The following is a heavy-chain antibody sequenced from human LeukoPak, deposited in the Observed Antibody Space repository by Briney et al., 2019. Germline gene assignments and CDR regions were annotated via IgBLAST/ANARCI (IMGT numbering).Heavy chain of an antibody. D-gene: IGHD3-22*01. CDR3: ARKSATMNAAFDY. V-gene: IGHV3-74*01. Sequence: GGSLRLSCAASGFTFSNSLMRWVRQTPGKGLVWVSNINSDGSTTSFADSVKGRFTISRDNAKNTLYLQMSSLRAEDTAVYYCARKSATMNAAFDYWGQGTLVTVSS. CDR1: GFTFSNSL. J-gene: IGHJ4*02. CDR2: INSDGSTT.